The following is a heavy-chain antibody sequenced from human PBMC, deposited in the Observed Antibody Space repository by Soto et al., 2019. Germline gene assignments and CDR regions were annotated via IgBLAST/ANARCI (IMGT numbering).Heavy chain of an antibody. CDR2: IKSKTDGGTT. D-gene: IGHD1-1*01. J-gene: IGHJ3*02. Sequence: EVQLVESGGGLVKPGGSLRLSCAASGFTFSNAWMSWVRQAPGKGLEWVGRIKSKTDGGTTDYAAPVKGRFTISRDDSKNTLYLQMNSLKTEDTAVYYCTTAFKPLDAFDIWGQGTMVTVSS. CDR3: TTAFKPLDAFDI. V-gene: IGHV3-15*01. CDR1: GFTFSNAW.